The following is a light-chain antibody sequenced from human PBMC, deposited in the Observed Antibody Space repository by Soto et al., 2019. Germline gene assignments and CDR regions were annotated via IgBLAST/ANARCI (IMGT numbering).Light chain of an antibody. J-gene: IGKJ1*01. CDR1: QSVTSY. Sequence: EIVMTQSRATLSVSPGEKATLSCRASQSVTSYLAWYQQTPGQAPRLLIQGASARATDVPARFSGSGSGTEFTLTISSLQSEDFAVYYCQQYSNWSWTFGQGTKVEI. CDR3: QQYSNWSWT. CDR2: GAS. V-gene: IGKV3-15*01.